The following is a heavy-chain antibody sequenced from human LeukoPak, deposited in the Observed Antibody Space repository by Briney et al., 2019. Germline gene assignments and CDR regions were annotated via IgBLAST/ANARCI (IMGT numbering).Heavy chain of an antibody. J-gene: IGHJ4*02. D-gene: IGHD6-6*01. CDR2: ISGSGGST. V-gene: IGHV3-23*01. Sequence: PGGSLRLSCAASGFTFSSYAMSWVRQAPGKGLEWVSAISGSGGSTYYADSVKGRFTISRDNSKNTLYLQMNSLRAEGTAVYYCAKSSWSSSSPGYYFDYWGQGTLVTVSS. CDR3: AKSSWSSSSPGYYFDY. CDR1: GFTFSSYA.